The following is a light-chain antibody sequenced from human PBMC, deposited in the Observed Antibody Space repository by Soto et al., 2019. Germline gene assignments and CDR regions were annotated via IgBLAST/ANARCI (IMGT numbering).Light chain of an antibody. CDR3: SSYTSSSTPNV. CDR1: SSDVGGYNY. J-gene: IGLJ1*01. V-gene: IGLV2-14*01. CDR2: EVS. Sequence: QSALTQPASVSGSPGQSITISCTGTSSDVGGYNYVSWYQQHPGKAPKLMIYEVSNRPSGVANRFSGSKSGNTASLTISGLHAEDEAEYYCSSYTSSSTPNVFGTGTKLTVL.